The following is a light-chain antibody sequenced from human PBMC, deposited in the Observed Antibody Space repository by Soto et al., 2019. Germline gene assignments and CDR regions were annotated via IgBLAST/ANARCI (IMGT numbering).Light chain of an antibody. CDR3: QHRSDWPG. V-gene: IGKV3-11*01. CDR1: QSVGTY. J-gene: IGKJ5*01. Sequence: EIVLTQSPAPLSLSPGERATLSCRASQSVGTYLAWYQQKPGQAPRLLIYEASNRATGISARFSGSGSGTDFTLTISSLEPEDFAVYYCQHRSDWPGFGQGTRLEIK. CDR2: EAS.